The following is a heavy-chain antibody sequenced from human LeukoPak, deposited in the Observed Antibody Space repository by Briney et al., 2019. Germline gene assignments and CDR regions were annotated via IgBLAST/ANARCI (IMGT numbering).Heavy chain of an antibody. J-gene: IGHJ6*02. Sequence: SETLSLTCTVSGGSISGYYWSWIRQPPGKGLEWIGYIYYSGNTNYNPSLKSRVTISVDTSTNQFFLKLSSVTAADTAVYYCARGWDTGYSYYGTDVWGPGTTVTVSS. D-gene: IGHD5-18*01. CDR2: IYYSGNT. CDR1: GGSISGYY. V-gene: IGHV4-59*01. CDR3: ARGWDTGYSYYGTDV.